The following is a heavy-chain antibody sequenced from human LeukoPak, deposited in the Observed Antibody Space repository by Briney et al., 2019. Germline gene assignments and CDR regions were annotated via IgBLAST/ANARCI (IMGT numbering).Heavy chain of an antibody. CDR1: GFTFSSYG. Sequence: GRSLRLSCAASGFTFSSYGMHWVRQAPGKGLEWVAVISYDGSNKYYADSVKGRFTISRDNSKNTLYLQMNSLRAEDTAVYYCAKGKAVQRWLQLGTDVAFDIWGQGTMVTVSS. V-gene: IGHV3-30*18. J-gene: IGHJ3*02. CDR3: AKGKAVQRWLQLGTDVAFDI. CDR2: ISYDGSNK. D-gene: IGHD5-24*01.